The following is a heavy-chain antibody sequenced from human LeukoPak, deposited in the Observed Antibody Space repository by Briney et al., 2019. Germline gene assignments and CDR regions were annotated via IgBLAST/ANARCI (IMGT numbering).Heavy chain of an antibody. V-gene: IGHV5-51*01. Sequence: GESLKISCKGSGYSFTTYWIGWVRQMPGKGLEWIGIIFPGDSDTTYSPSLQGQVTISADKSINTAYLQWSSLRASDTAMYYCARPAMGGYDSPHYWGQGTLVTVSS. CDR2: IFPGDSDT. J-gene: IGHJ4*02. CDR3: ARPAMGGYDSPHY. D-gene: IGHD5-12*01. CDR1: GYSFTTYW.